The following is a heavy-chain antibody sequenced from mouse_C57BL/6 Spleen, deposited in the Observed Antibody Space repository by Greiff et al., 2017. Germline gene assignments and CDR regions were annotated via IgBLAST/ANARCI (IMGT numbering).Heavy chain of an antibody. CDR3: AIDYDGFAY. D-gene: IGHD2-4*01. J-gene: IGHJ3*01. V-gene: IGHV1-55*01. CDR1: GYNFNSYW. CDR2: IYPGRGST. Sequence: QVQLQQPGAELVKPGASVKMSCKASGYNFNSYWINWVKQRPGQGLEWIGDIYPGRGSTNYNEKFKSKATLTVDTSSSTAYMQLSSRTSEDSAVYYCAIDYDGFAYWGQGTLVTVSA.